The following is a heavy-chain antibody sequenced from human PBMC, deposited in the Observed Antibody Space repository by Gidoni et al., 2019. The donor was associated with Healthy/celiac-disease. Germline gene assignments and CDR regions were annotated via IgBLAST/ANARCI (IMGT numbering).Heavy chain of an antibody. Sequence: EVQLLESGGGLVQPGGSLSRSCAASGFTFSSYAMSWVRQAPGKGLGCVSAISGSGGSTYYADSVKGRFTISRDNSKNTLYLQMNSLRAEDTAVYYCAKAADGDYVIGAFDIWGQGTMVTVSS. CDR3: AKAADGDYVIGAFDI. J-gene: IGHJ3*02. D-gene: IGHD4-17*01. V-gene: IGHV3-23*01. CDR1: GFTFSSYA. CDR2: ISGSGGST.